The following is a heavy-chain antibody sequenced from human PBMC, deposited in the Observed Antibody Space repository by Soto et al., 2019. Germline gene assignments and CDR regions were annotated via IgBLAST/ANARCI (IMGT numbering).Heavy chain of an antibody. J-gene: IGHJ4*02. CDR3: ARGSVTLDV. V-gene: IGHV1-69*06. CDR1: GGSFSSYA. D-gene: IGHD1-1*01. Sequence: QVHLVQSGAEVKKPGSSVRVSCKASGGSFSSYAINWVRQAPGHGLQWMGVIIPISGTTNYAQKFQGRVTMTADRPTTTAYLELNNRRSDDTAVYYCARGSVTLDVWGTGTLVTVSP. CDR2: IIPISGTT.